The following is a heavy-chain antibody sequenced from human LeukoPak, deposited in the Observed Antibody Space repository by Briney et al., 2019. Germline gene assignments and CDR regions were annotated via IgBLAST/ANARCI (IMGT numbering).Heavy chain of an antibody. CDR2: INHSGST. CDR1: GGSFSGYY. CDR3: ARGYSSSWTNYYYYYKDV. V-gene: IGHV4-34*01. D-gene: IGHD6-13*01. Sequence: SETLSLICAVYGGSFSGYYWSWIRQPPGKGLEWIGEINHSGSTNYNPSLKSRVTVSVDTSKNQLSLKLSSVTAADTAVYYCARGYSSSWTNYYYYYKDVWGKGTTVTVSS. J-gene: IGHJ6*03.